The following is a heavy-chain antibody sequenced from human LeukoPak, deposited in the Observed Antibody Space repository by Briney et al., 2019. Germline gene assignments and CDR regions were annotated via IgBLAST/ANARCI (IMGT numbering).Heavy chain of an antibody. CDR1: GYSISSGYY. J-gene: IGHJ4*02. D-gene: IGHD5-18*01. Sequence: SETLSLTCTVSGYSISSGYYWGWIRQPPGKGLEWIGSIYHSGSTYYNPSLKSRVTISVDTSKNQFSLKLSSVTAADTAVYYCARLLYSYGTSDYWGQGTLVTVSS. CDR2: IYHSGST. CDR3: ARLLYSYGTSDY. V-gene: IGHV4-38-2*02.